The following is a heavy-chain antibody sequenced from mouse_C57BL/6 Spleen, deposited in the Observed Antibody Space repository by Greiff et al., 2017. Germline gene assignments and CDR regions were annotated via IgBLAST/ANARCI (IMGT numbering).Heavy chain of an antibody. V-gene: IGHV10-1*01. CDR2: IRSKSNNYAT. D-gene: IGHD2-3*01. CDR1: GFSFNTYA. Sequence: DVQLVESGGGLVQPKGSLKLSCAASGFSFNTYAMNWVRQAPGKGLELVARIRSKSNNYATYYADSVKDRFTISRDDSESMLYLQMNNLKTEDTAMYYCVRDGYYAMDYWGQGTSVTVAS. J-gene: IGHJ4*01. CDR3: VRDGYYAMDY.